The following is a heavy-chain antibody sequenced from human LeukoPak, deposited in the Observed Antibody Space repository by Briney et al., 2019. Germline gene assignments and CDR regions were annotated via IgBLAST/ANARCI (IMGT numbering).Heavy chain of an antibody. D-gene: IGHD3-22*01. Sequence: GGSLRLSCAASGFTFSDYYMSWIRQAPGKGLEWVSYISSSGSTIYYADSVKGRFTISRDNAKNSLYLQMNSLRAEDTAVYYGARDEDYYDSSGPRPAAYWGQGTLGTVSS. CDR2: ISSSGSTI. CDR3: ARDEDYYDSSGPRPAAY. J-gene: IGHJ4*02. V-gene: IGHV3-11*01. CDR1: GFTFSDYY.